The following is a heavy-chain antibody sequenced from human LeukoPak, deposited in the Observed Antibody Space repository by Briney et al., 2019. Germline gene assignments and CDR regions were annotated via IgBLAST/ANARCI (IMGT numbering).Heavy chain of an antibody. CDR3: ARGDYYDSSGYYPLDY. CDR1: GYTFTGYY. CDR2: INPNSGGT. J-gene: IGHJ4*02. D-gene: IGHD3-22*01. V-gene: IGHV1-2*02. Sequence: ASVKVSCKASGYTFTGYYMHWVRQAPGQGREWMGWINPNSGGTNYAQKFQGRVTMTRDTSISTAYMELSRLRSDDTAVYYCARGDYYDSSGYYPLDYWGQGTLVTVSS.